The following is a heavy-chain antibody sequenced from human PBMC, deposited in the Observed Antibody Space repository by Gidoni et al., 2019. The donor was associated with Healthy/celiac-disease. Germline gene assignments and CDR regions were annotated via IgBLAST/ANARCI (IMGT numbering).Heavy chain of an antibody. J-gene: IGHJ4*02. CDR1: GYSFTSYW. CDR3: ARPYCSSTSCYYYFDY. Sequence: VQLAQSGAEVKKPGEALTISCKGSGYSFTSYWIGWVRQMLGKGLEWMGIIYPGDSDTRYSPSFQGQVTISVDKSISTAYLQWSSLKASDTAMYYCARPYCSSTSCYYYFDYWGQGTLVTVSS. D-gene: IGHD2-2*01. V-gene: IGHV5-51*01. CDR2: IYPGDSDT.